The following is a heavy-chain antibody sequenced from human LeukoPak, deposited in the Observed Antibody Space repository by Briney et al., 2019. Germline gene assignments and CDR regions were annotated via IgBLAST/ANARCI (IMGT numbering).Heavy chain of an antibody. Sequence: QAGGSLRLFYTASGFTLSSYEVIWIREARGKGLEWVTYNSNSSRTIFYAGSVKGRFTISRDNAKTSLYLQMNSLRAEDTAVYYCARDRSGDDDFWSGYYTNYFDPWGQGTLVTVSS. CDR1: GFTLSSYE. V-gene: IGHV3-48*01. D-gene: IGHD3-3*01. J-gene: IGHJ5*02. CDR2: NSNSSRTI. CDR3: ARDRSGDDDFWSGYYTNYFDP.